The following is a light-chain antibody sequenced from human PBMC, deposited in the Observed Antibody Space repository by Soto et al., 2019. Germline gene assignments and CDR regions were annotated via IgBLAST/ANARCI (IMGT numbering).Light chain of an antibody. V-gene: IGKV3-15*01. J-gene: IGKJ1*01. Sequence: EIVMTQSPATVSGSPGGRSTLSCRATQSVTTNLAWYQQKPGQAPRLLIYGASTRATDIPARFSGSGSGTEFTLTISSLQSEDFAVYYCQQYNNWPRTFGQGTKVDVK. CDR2: GAS. CDR3: QQYNNWPRT. CDR1: QSVTTN.